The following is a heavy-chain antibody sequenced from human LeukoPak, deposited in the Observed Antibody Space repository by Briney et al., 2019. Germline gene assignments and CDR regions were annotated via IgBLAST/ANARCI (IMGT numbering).Heavy chain of an antibody. V-gene: IGHV4-59*01. Sequence: PSETLSLTCTVSGGSISSYYWSWIRQPPGKGLEWIGYIYYSGSTNYNPSLKSRLTISVDTSKNQFSLKLSSVTAADTVVYYCARIPPYGGNSALAFDYWGQGTLVTVSS. CDR3: ARIPPYGGNSALAFDY. D-gene: IGHD4-23*01. J-gene: IGHJ4*02. CDR1: GGSISSYY. CDR2: IYYSGST.